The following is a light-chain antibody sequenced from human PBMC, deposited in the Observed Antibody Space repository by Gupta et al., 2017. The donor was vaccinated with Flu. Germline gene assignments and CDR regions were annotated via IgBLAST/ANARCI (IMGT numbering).Light chain of an antibody. CDR3: AAWDDSLTAWV. J-gene: IGLJ3*02. Sequence: QSVLPQPPSASGTPGQRVTISCFGSNSNIGSNYVYWYQQLPGTAPKLLISRDNQRPSGVPDRFSGSKSGTSASLAISGLRSEDEVDYYCAAWDDSLTAWVFGGGTKLTVL. CDR1: NSNIGSNY. V-gene: IGLV1-47*01. CDR2: RDN.